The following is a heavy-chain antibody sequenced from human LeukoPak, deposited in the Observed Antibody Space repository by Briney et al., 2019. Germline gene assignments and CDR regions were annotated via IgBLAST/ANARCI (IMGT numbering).Heavy chain of an antibody. CDR2: INPNSGGT. J-gene: IGHJ5*02. D-gene: IGHD3-3*01. CDR1: GYTFTGYY. CDR3: ARDPDYGFWSGYSGESWFDP. V-gene: IGHV1-2*02. Sequence: ASVKVSCKASGYTFTGYYMHWVRQAPGQGLEWMGWINPNSGGTNYAQKFQGRVTMTRDTSISTAYMELSRLRSDDTAVYYCARDPDYGFWSGYSGESWFDPWGQGTLVTVSS.